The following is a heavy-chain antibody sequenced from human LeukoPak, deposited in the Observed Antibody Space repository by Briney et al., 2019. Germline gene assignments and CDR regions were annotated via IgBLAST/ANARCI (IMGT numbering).Heavy chain of an antibody. D-gene: IGHD6-19*01. V-gene: IGHV1-69*01. CDR2: IIPIFGTA. Sequence: GIIPIFGTANYAQKFQGRVTITADESTSTAYMELSSLRSEDTAVYYCARSGIAVAGIRLDYWGQGTLVTVSS. CDR3: ARSGIAVAGIRLDY. J-gene: IGHJ4*02.